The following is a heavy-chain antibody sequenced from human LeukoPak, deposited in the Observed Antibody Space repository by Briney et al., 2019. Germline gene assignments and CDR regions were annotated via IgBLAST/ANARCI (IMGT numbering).Heavy chain of an antibody. D-gene: IGHD1-26*01. CDR2: INGDGSTI. V-gene: IGHV3-74*01. CDR3: AREIPGGAVDLDC. CDR1: GFTFSSYW. Sequence: PGGSLRLSCAASGFTFSSYWMHWVRQVPGKGLVWVSRINGDGSTISYADSVKGRFTISRDNARNTLYLQMNSLRAEDTAAYYCAREIPGGAVDLDCWGQGTLVTVSS. J-gene: IGHJ4*02.